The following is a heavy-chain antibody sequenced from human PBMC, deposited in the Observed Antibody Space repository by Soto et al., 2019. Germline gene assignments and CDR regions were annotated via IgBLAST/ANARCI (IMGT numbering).Heavy chain of an antibody. CDR2: LSSYNGNT. J-gene: IGHJ4*02. V-gene: IGHV1-18*01. CDR1: GYTFSDYS. Sequence: ASVKVSFKASGYTFSDYSLTWVRPAPGQWLEWMGWLSSYNGNTNYAQNLQGRVTMTTDTSTSTAYMELRSLRSDDTAVYYCARDTSRISLAVDFDLWGQGTLVTVSS. D-gene: IGHD6-19*01. CDR3: ARDTSRISLAVDFDL.